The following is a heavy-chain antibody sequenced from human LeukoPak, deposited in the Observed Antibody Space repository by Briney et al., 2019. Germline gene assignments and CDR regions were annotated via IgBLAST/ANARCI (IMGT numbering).Heavy chain of an antibody. CDR2: ISASGHNT. V-gene: IGHV3-23*01. CDR1: GFIFTTYA. CDR3: ANWREGVVADFES. D-gene: IGHD3-22*01. J-gene: IGHJ4*01. Sequence: GGSLRHSCAASGFIFTTYAMSWVRQAPETGLEWVSAISASGHNTYYADSVKGRFTISRDNPKNTLYLQMNSLRAEDTAIYYCANWREGVVADFESWGHGSLVSVSS.